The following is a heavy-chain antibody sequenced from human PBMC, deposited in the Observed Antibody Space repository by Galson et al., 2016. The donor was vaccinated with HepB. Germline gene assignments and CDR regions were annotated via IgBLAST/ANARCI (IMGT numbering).Heavy chain of an antibody. J-gene: IGHJ4*02. Sequence: QSGAEVKKPGESLRISCKGSEYSFTGYWINWVRQMSGKGLEWMGRIDPTGSYTEYSPSFQGHVAISTDKSISTAYLQWSTLKASDSAMYYCARRPTRDGSVSYHEDWGQGTLVTVSS. CDR1: EYSFTGYW. V-gene: IGHV5-10-1*01. CDR3: ARRPTRDGSVSYHED. D-gene: IGHD3-10*01. CDR2: IDPTGSYT.